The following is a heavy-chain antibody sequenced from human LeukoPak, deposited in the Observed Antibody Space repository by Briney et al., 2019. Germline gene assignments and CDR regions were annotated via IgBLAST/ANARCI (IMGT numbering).Heavy chain of an antibody. D-gene: IGHD6-13*01. CDR2: IYYRGST. CDR3: ARDRAAAAAFDY. Sequence: SETLSLTCTVSGGSISSGGYYWSWIRQHPGKGLEWIGYIYYRGSTYYNPSLKSRVTISVDTSKNQFSLKLSSVTAADTAVYYCARDRAAAAAFDYWGQGTLVTVSS. J-gene: IGHJ4*02. V-gene: IGHV4-31*03. CDR1: GGSISSGGYY.